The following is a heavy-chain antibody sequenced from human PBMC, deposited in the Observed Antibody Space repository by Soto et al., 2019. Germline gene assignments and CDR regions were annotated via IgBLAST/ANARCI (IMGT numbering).Heavy chain of an antibody. Sequence: SETLSLTCAVYGGSFSGYYWSWIRQPPGKGLEWIGEINHSGSTNYNPSLKSRVTIPVDTSKNQFPLKLSFVTAADTAVYYCVREGHCSSTSCPGDYWGQGTLVTVSS. CDR1: GGSFSGYY. CDR3: VREGHCSSTSCPGDY. CDR2: INHSGST. V-gene: IGHV4-34*01. D-gene: IGHD2-2*01. J-gene: IGHJ4*02.